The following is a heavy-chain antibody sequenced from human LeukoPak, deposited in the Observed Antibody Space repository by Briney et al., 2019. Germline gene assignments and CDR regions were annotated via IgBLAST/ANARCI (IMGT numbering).Heavy chain of an antibody. V-gene: IGHV3-7*01. CDR2: INKDGSEI. D-gene: IGHD2-15*01. CDR1: GFTFSTYW. CDR3: ESYYCSGGSCSLGDGMGV. J-gene: IGHJ6*01. Sequence: GGSLRLSCAASGFTFSTYWMSWVRQAPGKGLEWVGNINKDGSEIYYVDSVKGRFTISRDNAKSSLYLQMNSLRAEDTAVYYCESYYCSGGSCSLGDGMGVWGQGATVRVSS.